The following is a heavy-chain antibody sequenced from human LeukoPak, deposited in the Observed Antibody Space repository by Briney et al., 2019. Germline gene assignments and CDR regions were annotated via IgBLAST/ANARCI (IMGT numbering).Heavy chain of an antibody. D-gene: IGHD1-26*01. J-gene: IGHJ6*02. CDR1: GFTSSSYW. Sequence: PGGSLRLSPAASGFTSSSYWMGWVCEAPGERLEWGADIKKAGGEKYSVDSVKGGFPISRDNAKNTLYLHMNSLRAEDTAGYYCARVGVYYYYGMDVWGPGTTVTVSS. V-gene: IGHV3-7*01. CDR2: IKKAGGEK. CDR3: ARVGVYYYYGMDV.